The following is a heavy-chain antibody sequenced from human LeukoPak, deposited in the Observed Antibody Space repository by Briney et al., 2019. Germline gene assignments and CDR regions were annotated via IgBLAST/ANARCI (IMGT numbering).Heavy chain of an antibody. D-gene: IGHD3-3*01. J-gene: IGHJ4*02. Sequence: PGRSLRLPCAASGFTFSSYAMHWVRQAPGKGLEWVAVISYDGSNKYYADSVKGRFTISRDNSKNTLYLQMNSLRAEDTAVYYCARGSDYDFWSGYYPPFDYWGQGTLVTVSS. CDR2: ISYDGSNK. V-gene: IGHV3-30-3*01. CDR1: GFTFSSYA. CDR3: ARGSDYDFWSGYYPPFDY.